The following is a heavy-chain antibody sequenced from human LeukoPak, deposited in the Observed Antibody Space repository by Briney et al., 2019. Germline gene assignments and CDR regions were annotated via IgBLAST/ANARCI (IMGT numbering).Heavy chain of an antibody. CDR2: INPSSGGT. CDR1: GYTFTGYY. D-gene: IGHD2-2*01. V-gene: IGHV1-2*02. CDR3: ARGPVPGPRRMDV. Sequence: GASVKVSCKASGYTFTGYYMHWVRQAPGQGLEWMGWINPSSGGTYYAQKFQGRVTMTRDTSISTAYMELSRLRSDDTALYYCARGPVPGPRRMDVWGQGTTVTVSS. J-gene: IGHJ6*02.